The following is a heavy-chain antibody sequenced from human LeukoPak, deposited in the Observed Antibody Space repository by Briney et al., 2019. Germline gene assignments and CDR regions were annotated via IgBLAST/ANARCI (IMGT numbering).Heavy chain of an antibody. D-gene: IGHD5-24*01. CDR2: ISHSGTS. V-gene: IGHV4-31*11. Sequence: PSQTLSLTCAVSGGSLSSGGYFWGWIRQYPGKGLEWIGCISHSGTSYYNPSLKSRVTISVDTSRDQFSLELSSVTAADTAVYFCVSERRDGHNYSDFWGQGALVTVSS. J-gene: IGHJ4*02. CDR1: GGSLSSGGYF. CDR3: VSERRDGHNYSDF.